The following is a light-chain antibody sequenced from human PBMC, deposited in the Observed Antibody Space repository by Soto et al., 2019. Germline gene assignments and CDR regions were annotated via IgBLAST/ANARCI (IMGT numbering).Light chain of an antibody. CDR3: QSYDSSLSGVV. Sequence: QLVLTQPPSVSGAPGQRVTISCTGSSSNIGAVYDVHWYQHLPGTAPKLLIYGNTNRPSGVPDRFSGSKSGTSASLAITGLQAEDEADYYCQSYDSSLSGVVFGGGTKLTVL. CDR1: SSNIGAVYD. CDR2: GNT. J-gene: IGLJ2*01. V-gene: IGLV1-40*01.